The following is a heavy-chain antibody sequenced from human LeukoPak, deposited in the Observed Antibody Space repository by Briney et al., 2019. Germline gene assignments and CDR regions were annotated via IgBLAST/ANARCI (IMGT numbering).Heavy chain of an antibody. J-gene: IGHJ3*02. V-gene: IGHV4-59*12. Sequence: KPSETLSLTCTVSGGSISSYYWSWIRQPPGKGLEWIGYIYYSGSTNYNPSLKSRVTISVDTSKNQFSLKLSSVTAADTAVYYCARDTLNDYGDPDAFDIWGQGTMVTVSS. CDR1: GGSISSYY. D-gene: IGHD4-17*01. CDR2: IYYSGST. CDR3: ARDTLNDYGDPDAFDI.